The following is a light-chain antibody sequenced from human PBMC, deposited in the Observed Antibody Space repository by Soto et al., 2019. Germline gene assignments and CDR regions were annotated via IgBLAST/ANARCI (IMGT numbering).Light chain of an antibody. CDR2: GST. Sequence: QSVPTQPPSVSGAPGQRVTISCTGSSSNIGAGYHVHWYQQLPGTAPKLLIYGSTNRPSGVPDRFSGSKSGTSASLAITGLQAEDEADYYCQSYDSSLSAWVFGGGTQLTVL. V-gene: IGLV1-40*01. CDR3: QSYDSSLSAWV. CDR1: SSNIGAGYH. J-gene: IGLJ3*02.